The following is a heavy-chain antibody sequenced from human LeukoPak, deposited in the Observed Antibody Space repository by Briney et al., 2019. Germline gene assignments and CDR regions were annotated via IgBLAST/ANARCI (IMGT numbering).Heavy chain of an antibody. V-gene: IGHV4-39*01. J-gene: IGHJ6*02. D-gene: IGHD3-10*01. CDR1: GGSIRSSYYY. CDR3: ARGLLVRGLTYYYYYGMDV. Sequence: PSETLSLTCTVSGGSIRSSYYYWGWIRQPPGKGLEWIGSIYDSGSTYYNPSLKSRVTISVDTSKNQFSLKLSSVTAADTAVYYCARGLLVRGLTYYYYYGMDVWGQGTTVTVSS. CDR2: IYDSGST.